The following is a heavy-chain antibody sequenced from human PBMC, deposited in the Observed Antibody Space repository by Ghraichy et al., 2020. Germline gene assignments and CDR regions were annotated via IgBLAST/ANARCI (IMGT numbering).Heavy chain of an antibody. CDR2: IYYNGKT. CDR1: GGSVSSITYH. Sequence: SQTLSLTCIVSGGSVSSITYHWSWIRKPPGKGLEWIGFIYYNGKTDYNPSLKSRVSISLDTSKNQFSLNLNSVTAADAAVYYCSGAGDYVWGSYRSYYFDFWGLGTPVTVSS. CDR3: SGAGDYVWGSYRSYYFDF. J-gene: IGHJ4*02. D-gene: IGHD3-16*02. V-gene: IGHV4-61*01.